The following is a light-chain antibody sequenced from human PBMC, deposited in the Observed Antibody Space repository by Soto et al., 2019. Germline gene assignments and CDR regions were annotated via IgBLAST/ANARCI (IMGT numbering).Light chain of an antibody. CDR3: QQYGTSLMT. Sequence: EIVLTQSPGTLSLSPGERATLSCRASQSVSNNYLAWYQQKPGQAPRLLIYGTSSRATGIPDRFSGSGSGTDFTLTIRRLEPEDFAVYYCQQYGTSLMTFGQGTRLEIK. CDR2: GTS. J-gene: IGKJ5*01. V-gene: IGKV3-20*01. CDR1: QSVSNNY.